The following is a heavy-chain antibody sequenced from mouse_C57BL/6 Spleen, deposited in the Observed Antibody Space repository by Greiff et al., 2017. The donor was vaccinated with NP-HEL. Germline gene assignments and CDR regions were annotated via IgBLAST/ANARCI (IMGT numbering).Heavy chain of an antibody. CDR1: GYSITSGYY. CDR2: ISYDGSN. J-gene: IGHJ1*03. CDR3: ARAPDGGYFDV. V-gene: IGHV3-6*01. Sequence: ESGPGLVKPSQSLSLTCSVTGYSITSGYYWNWIRQFPGNKLEWMGYISYDGSNNYNPSLKNRISITRDTSKNQFFLKLNSVTTEDTATYYCARAPDGGYFDVWGTGTTVTVSS.